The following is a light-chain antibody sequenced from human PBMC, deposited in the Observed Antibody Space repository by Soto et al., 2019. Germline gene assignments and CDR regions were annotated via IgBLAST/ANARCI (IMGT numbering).Light chain of an antibody. V-gene: IGKV1-39*01. Sequence: DLQMTQSPSSLSASVGDRVTITCRASQSISNSLNWYQQKPGKAPKLLIYAASSLQSGVPSRVSGSGSGTDFTLTISSLQPEDFATYYCQQSYRAFGQGTKVEIK. CDR2: AAS. CDR1: QSISNS. CDR3: QQSYRA. J-gene: IGKJ1*01.